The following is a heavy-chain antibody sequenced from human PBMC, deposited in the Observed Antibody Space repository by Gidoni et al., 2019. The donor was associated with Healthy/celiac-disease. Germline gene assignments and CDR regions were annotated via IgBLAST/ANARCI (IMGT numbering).Heavy chain of an antibody. CDR2: INSEGSST. D-gene: IGHD7-27*01. J-gene: IGHJ6*02. CDR1: GFTFSSYW. CDR3: ARDLEGPSHDESGVQLYYYYGMDV. V-gene: IGHV3-74*01. Sequence: EVQLVESGGGLVQPGGSLRLSCAASGFTFSSYWMHWVRQAPGKGLVWVSRINSEGSSTSYADSVKGRFTISRDNAKNTLYLQRNSLRAEDTAVYYCARDLEGPSHDESGVQLYYYYGMDVWGQGTTVTVSS.